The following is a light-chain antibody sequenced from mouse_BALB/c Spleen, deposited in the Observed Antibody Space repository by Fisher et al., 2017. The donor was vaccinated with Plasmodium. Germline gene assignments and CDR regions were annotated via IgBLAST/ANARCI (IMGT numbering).Light chain of an antibody. V-gene: IGKV1-135*01. CDR2: LVS. J-gene: IGKJ5*01. CDR3: SQSTHLPLT. CDR1: QSLLNSDGRTY. Sequence: VLTQTPLTLSVTIGHPASISCKSSQSLLNSDGRTYLSWLLQRPGQSPKRLIYLVSKLDSGVPDRFTGSGSGTDFTLKISRVEAEDLGVYFCSQSTHLPLTFGAGTRLELK.